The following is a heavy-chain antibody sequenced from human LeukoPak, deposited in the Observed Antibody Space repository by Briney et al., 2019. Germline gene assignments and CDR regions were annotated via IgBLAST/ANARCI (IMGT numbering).Heavy chain of an antibody. J-gene: IGHJ4*02. D-gene: IGHD3-22*01. V-gene: IGHV3-74*01. Sequence: GGSLRLSCAASGFTFSSYRMHWVRQVPGKGLVWVSRINSDGRSTNYADSVKGRFTISRDNAKNTLYLQMNSLRAEDTAVYYCARDRDYYDSSGYLAYWGQGTLVTVSS. CDR3: ARDRDYYDSSGYLAY. CDR1: GFTFSSYR. CDR2: INSDGRST.